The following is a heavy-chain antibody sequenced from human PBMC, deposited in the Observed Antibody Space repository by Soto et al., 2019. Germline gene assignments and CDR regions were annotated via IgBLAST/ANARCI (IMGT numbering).Heavy chain of an antibody. D-gene: IGHD3-10*01. V-gene: IGHV1-69*01. CDR3: ARGEAYGSGNMRSMDV. CDR2: IIPIFGTA. CDR1: GGTFSSYA. J-gene: IGHJ6*02. Sequence: QVQLVQSGAEVKKPGSSVKVSCKASGGTFSSYAISWVRQAPGQGLEWMGGIIPIFGTANYAQKFQGRVTITADESTSTAYMELSSLRSEDTDVYYCARGEAYGSGNMRSMDVWGQGTTVTVSS.